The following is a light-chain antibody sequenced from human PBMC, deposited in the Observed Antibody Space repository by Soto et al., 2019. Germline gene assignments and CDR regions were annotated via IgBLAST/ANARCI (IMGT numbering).Light chain of an antibody. J-gene: IGKJ4*01. CDR2: AAS. CDR1: QSISTY. CDR3: QHGYSTPLT. V-gene: IGKV1-39*01. Sequence: DIQMTQSPSSLSASVGDRVTITCRASQSISTYLHWYQQKPGKAPSLLIYAASTLQSGVPSRFSGSGSGTDFTLTISSLQPEDFATYFCQHGYSTPLTFGGGTKVDI.